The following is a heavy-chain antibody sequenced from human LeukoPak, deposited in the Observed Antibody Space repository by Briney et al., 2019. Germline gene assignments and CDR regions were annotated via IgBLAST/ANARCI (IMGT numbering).Heavy chain of an antibody. Sequence: GESLKISCKGSGYSFTTYWITWVRQMPGKGLEWMGRIDASDSYTNYSPSFQGHVTISADKSINTAYLQWSSLKASDTAMSYCARGLRGGPSGGGLDYWGQGTLVTVSS. CDR1: GYSFTTYW. V-gene: IGHV5-10-1*01. CDR3: ARGLRGGPSGGGLDY. CDR2: IDASDSYT. D-gene: IGHD2-15*01. J-gene: IGHJ4*02.